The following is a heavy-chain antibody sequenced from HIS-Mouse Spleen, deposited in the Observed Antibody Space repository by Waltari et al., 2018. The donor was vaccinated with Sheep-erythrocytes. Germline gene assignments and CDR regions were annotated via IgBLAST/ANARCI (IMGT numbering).Heavy chain of an antibody. CDR1: ISSYY. CDR2: IYYSGST. CDR3: ARDPAPHYFDY. J-gene: IGHJ4*02. V-gene: IGHV4-59*01. Sequence: ISSYYWSWIRQPPGKGLEWIGYIYYSGSTNYNPSLKSRVTISVDTSKNQFSLKLSSVTAADTAVYYCARDPAPHYFDYWGLGTLVTVSS.